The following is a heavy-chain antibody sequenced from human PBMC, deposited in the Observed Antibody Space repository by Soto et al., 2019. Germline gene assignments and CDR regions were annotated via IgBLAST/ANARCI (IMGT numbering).Heavy chain of an antibody. D-gene: IGHD2-21*02. J-gene: IGHJ2*01. CDR2: IIPIFGTA. V-gene: IGHV1-69*01. CDR3: AGASYCGGDCSTLRYFDL. CDR1: GGTFSSYA. Sequence: QVQLVQSGAEVKKPGSSVKVSCKASGGTFSSYAISWVRQAPGQGLEWMGGIIPIFGTANYAQKFQGRVTITADESTSTSYMELSSLRSEDTAVYYCAGASYCGGDCSTLRYFDLWGRGTLVTVSS.